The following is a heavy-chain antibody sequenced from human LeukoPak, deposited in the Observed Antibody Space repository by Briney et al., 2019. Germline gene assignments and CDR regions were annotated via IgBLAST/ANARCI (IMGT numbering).Heavy chain of an antibody. J-gene: IGHJ3*02. CDR2: IYYSGST. V-gene: IGHV4-30-4*01. Sequence: SQTLSLTCTVSGGSISSGDYYWSWIRQPPGKGLEWIGYIYYSGSTYYNPSLKSRVTISVDTSKNQFSLKLSSVTAADTAVYYCARVGGSVTPDASDIWGQGTMVTVSS. CDR1: GGSISSGDYY. D-gene: IGHD4-23*01. CDR3: ARVGGSVTPDASDI.